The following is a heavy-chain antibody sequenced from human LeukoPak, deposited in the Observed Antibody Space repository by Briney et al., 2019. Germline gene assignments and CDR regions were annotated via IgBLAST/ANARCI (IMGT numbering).Heavy chain of an antibody. D-gene: IGHD3-10*01. CDR3: ARIQSAGTSDAFDI. CDR2: TSGYNGHT. Sequence: GASVKVSCKASGYTFDTYGISWVRQASGQGLEWMGWTSGYNGHTKYAQKFHDRVTLTTDTSTSTAYMEMRSLRSDDTAVYYCARIQSAGTSDAFDIWGQGTMLTVS. CDR1: GYTFDTYG. V-gene: IGHV1-18*01. J-gene: IGHJ3*02.